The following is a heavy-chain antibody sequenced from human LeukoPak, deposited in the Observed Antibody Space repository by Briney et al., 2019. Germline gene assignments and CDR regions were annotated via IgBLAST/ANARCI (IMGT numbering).Heavy chain of an antibody. D-gene: IGHD5-12*01. CDR2: ISYSGNT. Sequence: SSETLSLTCTVSGGSISSYYWGWIRQPPGKGLEWIGSISYSGNTYYSPSLKSRITISVDTSKNQFFLKLSSVTAADTAVFYCARQEEWLRPFDYWGQGTLVTVSS. CDR3: ARQEEWLRPFDY. V-gene: IGHV4-39*01. J-gene: IGHJ4*02. CDR1: GGSISSYY.